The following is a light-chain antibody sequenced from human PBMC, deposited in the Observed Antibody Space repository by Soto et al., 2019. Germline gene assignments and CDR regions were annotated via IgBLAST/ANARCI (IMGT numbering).Light chain of an antibody. V-gene: IGKV1-33*01. CDR3: QQYGNLPLT. J-gene: IGKJ3*01. Sequence: IQMTQSPSSLSASVGDRVTITCQARQDIRNYLNWYQQKPGKAPKLLIYDASNLETGVTSRFSGSGSGTDFTFTIISLQPEDIATYYCQQYGNLPLTFGPGTKVDIK. CDR1: QDIRNY. CDR2: DAS.